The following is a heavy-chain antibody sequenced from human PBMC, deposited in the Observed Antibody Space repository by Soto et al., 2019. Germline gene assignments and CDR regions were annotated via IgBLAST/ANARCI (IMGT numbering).Heavy chain of an antibody. D-gene: IGHD2-2*01. J-gene: IGHJ4*02. Sequence: QVQLVQSVAEVKKPAATVKVSCKASGYTFTSYGISWVRQAPGQVLEWMGWISAYNGKTNYAQKFQDRVTMTTDTPTSTAYMELRSLRSDDRAVYYCARETIYCSSSNCFFDYWGPGTLVTVSS. CDR2: ISAYNGKT. CDR1: GYTFTSYG. CDR3: ARETIYCSSSNCFFDY. V-gene: IGHV1-18*01.